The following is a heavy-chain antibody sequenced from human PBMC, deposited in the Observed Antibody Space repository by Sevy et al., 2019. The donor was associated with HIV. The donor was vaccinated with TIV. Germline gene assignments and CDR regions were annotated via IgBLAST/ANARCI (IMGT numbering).Heavy chain of an antibody. V-gene: IGHV4-59*08. CDR3: AGENAWGRGYS. J-gene: IGHJ4*02. CDR1: GGSSTSLY. CDR2: IYYNGHI. D-gene: IGHD1-26*01. Sequence: SETLSLTCTVSGGSSTSLYWNWIRQPPGKGLEWIAIIYYNGHINYNPSLKSRVTLSLDTSKNQFSLRLSSVTAADTAMYYCAGENAWGRGYSWGQGTLVTVSS.